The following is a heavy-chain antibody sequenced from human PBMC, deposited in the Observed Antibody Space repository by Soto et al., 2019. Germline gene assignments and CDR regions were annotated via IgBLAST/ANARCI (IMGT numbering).Heavy chain of an antibody. CDR3: ASLGYCSGGSCYSDYYYYGMDV. CDR1: GFTFSSYA. J-gene: IGHJ6*02. CDR2: ISYDGSNK. Sequence: QVQLVESGGGVVQPGRSLRLSCAASGFTFSSYAMHWVRQAPGKGLEWVAVISYDGSNKYYADSVKGRFTISRDNSKNTLYLQMNSLRAEDTAVYYCASLGYCSGGSCYSDYYYYGMDVRGQGTTVTVSS. D-gene: IGHD2-15*01. V-gene: IGHV3-30-3*01.